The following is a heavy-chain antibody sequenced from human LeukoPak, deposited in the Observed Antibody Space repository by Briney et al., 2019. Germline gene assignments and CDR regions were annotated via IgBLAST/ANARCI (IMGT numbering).Heavy chain of an antibody. V-gene: IGHV4-59*01. CDR3: ARGSAWELAKFDY. Sequence: SGTLSLTCTVSGGSISSYYWSWIRQPPGKGLEWIGYIYYSGSTNYNPSLKSRVTISVDTSKNQFSLKLSSVTAADTAVYYCARGSAWELAKFDYWGQGTLVTVCS. J-gene: IGHJ4*02. CDR2: IYYSGST. D-gene: IGHD1-26*01. CDR1: GGSISSYY.